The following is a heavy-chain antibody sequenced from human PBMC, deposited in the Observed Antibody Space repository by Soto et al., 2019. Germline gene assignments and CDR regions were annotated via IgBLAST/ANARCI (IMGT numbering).Heavy chain of an antibody. CDR1: RYTFISYD. V-gene: IGHV1-8*01. CDR3: TRGQEVWWNAGPLGLHGLDV. Sequence: KESGASVKVSCKASRYTFISYDINWVRQAPGQGLEWMGWMNPSSANTGYAQKFQGRISMTRNTSMNTAYMELNSLTSEDTAVYYCTRGQEVWWNAGPLGLHGLDVWGQGTTVTVSS. J-gene: IGHJ6*02. D-gene: IGHD3-16*01. CDR2: MNPSSANT.